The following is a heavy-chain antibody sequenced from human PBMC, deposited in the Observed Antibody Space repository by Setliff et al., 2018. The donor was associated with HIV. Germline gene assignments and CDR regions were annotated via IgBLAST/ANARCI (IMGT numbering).Heavy chain of an antibody. CDR3: ATDDLLGGYWFDR. D-gene: IGHD3-16*01. J-gene: IGHJ5*01. Sequence: GASVKVSCKASGGRFSNYGISWVRQAPGQGLEWMGGIIPIFGTTIYAQNFQGRVTMTEGTSTDTAYMELRSLRSEDTAIFFCATDDLLGGYWFDRWGQGTPVTVSS. CDR2: IIPIFGTT. CDR1: GGRFSNYG. V-gene: IGHV1-69*06.